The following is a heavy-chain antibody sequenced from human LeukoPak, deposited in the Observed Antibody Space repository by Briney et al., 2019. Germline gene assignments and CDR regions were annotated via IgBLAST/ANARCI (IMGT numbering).Heavy chain of an antibody. V-gene: IGHV4-34*01. CDR3: ARGRGSGWYGYYYYYMDV. CDR2: INHSGST. J-gene: IGHJ6*03. D-gene: IGHD6-19*01. Sequence: PSETLSLTCAVYGGSFSGYYWSWIRQPPGKGLEWIGEINHSGSTNYNPSLKSRVTISVDTSKNQFSLKLSSVTAADTAVYYCARGRGSGWYGYYYYYMDVWGKGTTVTVSS. CDR1: GGSFSGYY.